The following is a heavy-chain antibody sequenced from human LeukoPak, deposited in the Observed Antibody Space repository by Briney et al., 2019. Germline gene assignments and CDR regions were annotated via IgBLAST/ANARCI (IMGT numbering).Heavy chain of an antibody. D-gene: IGHD6-6*01. V-gene: IGHV4-39*07. CDR1: GGSLSSSSYY. CDR2: IYYSGST. CDR3: AREGAARPPDY. Sequence: SETLSLTCTVSGGSLSSSSYYWGWIRQPPGKGLEWIGSIYYSGSTYYNPSLKSRVTISVDTSKNQFSLKLSSVTAADTAVYYCAREGAARPPDYWGQGTLVTVSS. J-gene: IGHJ4*02.